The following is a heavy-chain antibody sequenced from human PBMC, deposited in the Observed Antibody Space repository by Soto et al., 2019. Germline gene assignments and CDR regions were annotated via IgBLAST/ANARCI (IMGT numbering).Heavy chain of an antibody. D-gene: IGHD3-22*01. CDR2: IYYSGST. J-gene: IGHJ5*02. CDR1: GGSISSGDYY. Sequence: SETLSLTCTVSGGSISSGDYYWSWIRQPPGKGLEWIGYIYYSGSTYYNPSLKSRVTISVDTSTNQFSLKLSSVTAADTAVYYCARKDKSGYFNWFDPWGQGTLVTVSS. V-gene: IGHV4-30-4*01. CDR3: ARKDKSGYFNWFDP.